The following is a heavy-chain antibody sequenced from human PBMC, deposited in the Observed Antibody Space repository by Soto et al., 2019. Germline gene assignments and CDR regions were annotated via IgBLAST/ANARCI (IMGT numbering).Heavy chain of an antibody. Sequence: QVQLVQSGAEVKKPGASAKVSCKASGYTFTSYDINWVRQATGQGLEWMGWMNPNSGNTGYAQKFQGRVTMTRNTSISTAYMELRSLRSEDTAVYYCARGGLSCSGGSCYSFLDYWGQGTLVTVSS. CDR1: GYTFTSYD. V-gene: IGHV1-8*01. CDR3: ARGGLSCSGGSCYSFLDY. J-gene: IGHJ4*02. CDR2: MNPNSGNT. D-gene: IGHD2-15*01.